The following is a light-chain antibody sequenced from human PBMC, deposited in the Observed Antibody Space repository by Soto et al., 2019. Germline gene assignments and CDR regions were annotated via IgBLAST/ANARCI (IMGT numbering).Light chain of an antibody. CDR1: QSVSSY. V-gene: IGKV3-11*01. Sequence: EIVLTQSPATLSLSPGERATLSCRASQSVSSYLAWYQQKPGQAPRLLIYDASNRATGIPARFSGSGSGTDFTLTISSPEPEDFAVYYCQRRSNWPPWTFGQGTKVDIK. CDR2: DAS. J-gene: IGKJ1*01. CDR3: QRRSNWPPWT.